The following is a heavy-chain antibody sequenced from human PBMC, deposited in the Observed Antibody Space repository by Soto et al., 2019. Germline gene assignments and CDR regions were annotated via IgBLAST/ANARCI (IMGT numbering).Heavy chain of an antibody. V-gene: IGHV1-2*02. CDR2: INPNSGGT. CDR3: ARSPYYYGSGYLRDYGMDV. Sequence: ASVKVSCKASGYTFTSYYMHWVRQAPGQGLEWMGWINPNSGGTNYAQKFQGRVTMTRDTSISTAYMELSRLRSDDTAVYYCARSPYYYGSGYLRDYGMDVWGQGTTVTVSS. D-gene: IGHD3-10*01. J-gene: IGHJ6*02. CDR1: GYTFTSYY.